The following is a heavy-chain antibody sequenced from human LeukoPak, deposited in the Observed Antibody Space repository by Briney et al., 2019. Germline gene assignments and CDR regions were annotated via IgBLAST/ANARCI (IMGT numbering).Heavy chain of an antibody. D-gene: IGHD2-2*01. Sequence: GGSLRLSXAASGFTFSSYSMNWVRQAPGKGLEWVSSISSSSSYIYYADSVKGRFTISRDNAKNSLYLQMNSLRAEDTAVYYCAREPSKGVVPAAIDYWGQGTLVTVSS. CDR1: GFTFSSYS. J-gene: IGHJ4*02. V-gene: IGHV3-21*01. CDR3: AREPSKGVVPAAIDY. CDR2: ISSSSSYI.